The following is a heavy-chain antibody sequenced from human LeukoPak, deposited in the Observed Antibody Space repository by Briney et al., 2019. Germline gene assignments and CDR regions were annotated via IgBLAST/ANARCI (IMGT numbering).Heavy chain of an antibody. V-gene: IGHV1-2*02. CDR3: ARDSEYSSSSDY. CDR2: INPNSGGT. D-gene: IGHD6-6*01. CDR1: GYTFTGYY. Sequence: ASVKVSCKASGYTFTGYYMHWVRPAPGQGLEWMGWINPNSGGTNYAQKFQGRVTMTRDTSISTAYMELSRLRSDDTAVYYCARDSEYSSSSDYWGQGTLVTVSS. J-gene: IGHJ4*02.